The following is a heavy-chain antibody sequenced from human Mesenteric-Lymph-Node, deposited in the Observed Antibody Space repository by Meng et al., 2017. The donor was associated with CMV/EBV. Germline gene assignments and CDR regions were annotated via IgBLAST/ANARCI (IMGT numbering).Heavy chain of an antibody. Sequence: SETLSLTCTVSGGSISSSGYYWGWIRQPPGKGLEWIGSIYYSGSTYYNPSLKSRVTISVDTSKNQFSLKLSSVTAADTAVYYCARVSASWFDPWGQGTLVTVSS. V-gene: IGHV4-39*07. CDR1: GGSISSSGYY. J-gene: IGHJ5*02. CDR3: ARVSASWFDP. D-gene: IGHD3-3*01. CDR2: IYYSGST.